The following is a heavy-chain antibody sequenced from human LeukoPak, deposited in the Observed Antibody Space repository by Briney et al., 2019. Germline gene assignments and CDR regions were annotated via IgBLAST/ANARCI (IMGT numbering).Heavy chain of an antibody. CDR3: AKELAAAGVNDAFDI. J-gene: IGHJ3*02. V-gene: IGHV4-59*11. Sequence: SETLSLTCTVSGGSISSHYWSWIRQPPWKGLECIGNIYYSGSTNYNPSLKSRVTISIDTPKNQFSLKLNSVTAADTAVYYCAKELAAAGVNDAFDIWGQGTMVTVSS. CDR1: GGSISSHY. CDR2: IYYSGST. D-gene: IGHD6-13*01.